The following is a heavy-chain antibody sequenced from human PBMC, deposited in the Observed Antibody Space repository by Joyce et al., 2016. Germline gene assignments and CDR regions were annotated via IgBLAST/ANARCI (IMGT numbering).Heavy chain of an antibody. CDR2: INPEDSDT. D-gene: IGHD3-16*01. Sequence: EVQLVQSGGEVKKPGESLKSFCQGVGYSFTSYWLGWVRQMPGKGLELMGIINPEDSDTRYSPSFQGQGTIAGDRSIKTAQLRWGSLRASDTAIYYCARSAVRGTLSPFFEYWGQGSLVTVSS. CDR1: GYSFTSYW. V-gene: IGHV5-51*01. J-gene: IGHJ4*02. CDR3: ARSAVRGTLSPFFEY.